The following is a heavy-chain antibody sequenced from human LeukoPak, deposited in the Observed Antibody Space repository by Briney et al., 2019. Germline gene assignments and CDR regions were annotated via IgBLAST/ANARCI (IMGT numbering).Heavy chain of an antibody. Sequence: SETLSLTCTVSGGSISSTTYYWGWIRQPPGKGLEWIGSIYHSGNIYYNPSLKSRVTISVDTSKNQFSLKLSSVTAADTAVYYCARNTYYYDSSGYYYFDYWGQGTLVTVSS. CDR3: ARNTYYYDSSGYYYFDY. J-gene: IGHJ4*02. CDR1: GGSISSTTYY. D-gene: IGHD3-22*01. V-gene: IGHV4-39*07. CDR2: IYHSGNI.